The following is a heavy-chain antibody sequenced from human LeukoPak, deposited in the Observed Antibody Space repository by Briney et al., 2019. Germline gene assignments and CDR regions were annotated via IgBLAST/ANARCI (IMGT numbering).Heavy chain of an antibody. CDR1: GYTFTDYY. V-gene: IGHV1-69-2*01. Sequence: ASVKISCKVSGYTFTDYYMHWVQQAPGKGLEWMGLVDPEDGETIYAEKFQGRVTITADTSTDTAYMELSSLRSEDTAVYYCARGGVGATSPFDYWGQGTLVTVSS. CDR3: ARGGVGATSPFDY. J-gene: IGHJ4*02. CDR2: VDPEDGET. D-gene: IGHD1-26*01.